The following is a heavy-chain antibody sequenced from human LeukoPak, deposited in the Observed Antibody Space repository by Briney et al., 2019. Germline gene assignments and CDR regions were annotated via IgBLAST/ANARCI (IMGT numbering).Heavy chain of an antibody. J-gene: IGHJ3*02. D-gene: IGHD3-22*01. CDR3: ARQYDSRSRAFDI. CDR1: GGSISSSSYY. CDR2: IYYSGST. Sequence: PSETLSLTCTVSGGSISSSSYYWGWIRQPPGKGLEWIGSIYYSGSTYYNPSLKSRVTISVDTSKNQFSLKLSSVTAADTAVYYCARQYDSRSRAFDIWGQGTMVTVSS. V-gene: IGHV4-39*01.